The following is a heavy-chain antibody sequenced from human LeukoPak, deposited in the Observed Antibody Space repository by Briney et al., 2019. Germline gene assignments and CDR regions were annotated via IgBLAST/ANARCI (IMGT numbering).Heavy chain of an antibody. CDR2: IYTSGST. D-gene: IGHD6-19*01. CDR3: ARDSSDRLEDDWFDP. V-gene: IGHV4-61*02. J-gene: IGHJ5*02. Sequence: SQTLSLTCTVSGGSISSGSYYWSWIRQPAGKGLEWIGRIYTSGSTNYNPSLKSRVTISVDTSKNQFSLKLSSVTAADTAVYYCARDSSDRLEDDWFDPWGQGTLVTVSS. CDR1: GGSISSGSYY.